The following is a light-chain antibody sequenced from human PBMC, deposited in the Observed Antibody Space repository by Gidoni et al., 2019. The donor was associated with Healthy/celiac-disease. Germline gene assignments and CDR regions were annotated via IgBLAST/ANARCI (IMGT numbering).Light chain of an antibody. CDR2: DAS. V-gene: IGKV3-11*01. J-gene: IGKJ3*01. CDR1: QSVSSY. Sequence: ELVFTQSPATLSLSPGERATLSCRASQSVSSYLVWYQQKPGQATRLLIYDASNRATGIPARFSGSGSGTDVTQTSSSLEPEDFAVYYCQQLRNWPSFGPGTKVDIK. CDR3: QQLRNWPS.